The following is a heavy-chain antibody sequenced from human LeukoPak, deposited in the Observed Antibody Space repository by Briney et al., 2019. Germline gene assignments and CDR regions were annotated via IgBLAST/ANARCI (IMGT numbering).Heavy chain of an antibody. V-gene: IGHV4-39*07. CDR3: ARVTMIGEFDY. D-gene: IGHD3-22*01. J-gene: IGHJ4*02. CDR1: GGSISSSSYY. CDR2: INYSGST. Sequence: SETLSLTCTVSGGSISSSSYYWGWIRQPPGKGLEWIGSINYSGSTYYNPSLKSRVTISVDTSKNQFSLKLSSVTAADTAVYYCARVTMIGEFDYWGQGTLVTVSS.